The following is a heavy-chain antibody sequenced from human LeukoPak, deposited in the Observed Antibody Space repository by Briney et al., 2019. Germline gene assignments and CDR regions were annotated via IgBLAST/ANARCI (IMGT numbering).Heavy chain of an antibody. J-gene: IGHJ5*02. D-gene: IGHD3-16*01. CDR3: ARESSLEEWPLGWFDP. CDR2: IYYSGST. V-gene: IGHV4-59*01. CDR1: GGSISSYY. Sequence: PSETLSLTCTVSGGSISSYYWSWIRQPPGKGLEWIGYIYYSGSTNYNPSLKSRVTISVDTSKNQFSLKLSSVTAADTAVYYCARESSLEEWPLGWFDPWGQGTLVTVSS.